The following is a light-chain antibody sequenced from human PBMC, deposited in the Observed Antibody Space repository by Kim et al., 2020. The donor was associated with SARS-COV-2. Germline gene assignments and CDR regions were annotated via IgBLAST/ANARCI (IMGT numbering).Light chain of an antibody. J-gene: IGLJ2*01. V-gene: IGLV4-69*01. CDR1: SAYRSYA. CDR2: FMGDGSH. CDR3: QTWGTAKVI. Sequence: ASVKRTCTLSSAYRSYAIAWQQQQPENGAGYLMHFMGDGSHVKGDGIPVRLSGVISGAERYLIISSLQSEDEAEYYCQTWGTAKVIFGGGSQLTVL.